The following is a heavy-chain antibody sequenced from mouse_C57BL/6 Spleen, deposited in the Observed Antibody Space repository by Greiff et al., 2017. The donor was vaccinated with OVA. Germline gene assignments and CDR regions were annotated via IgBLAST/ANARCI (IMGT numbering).Heavy chain of an antibody. CDR2: IWGDGST. CDR3: AKRELRDYDEGDYYAMDY. J-gene: IGHJ4*01. V-gene: IGHV2-3*01. Sequence: QVQLKESGPGLVAPSQSLSITCTVSGFSLTSYGVSWVRQPPGKGLEWLGVIWGDGSTNYHSALISRLSISKDNSKSQVFLKLNSLQTDDTATYYCAKRELRDYDEGDYYAMDYWGQGTSVTVSS. D-gene: IGHD2-4*01. CDR1: GFSLTSYG.